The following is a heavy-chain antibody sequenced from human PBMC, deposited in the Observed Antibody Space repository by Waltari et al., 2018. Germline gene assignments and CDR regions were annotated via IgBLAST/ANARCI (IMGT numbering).Heavy chain of an antibody. CDR1: GFTLSSYS. V-gene: IGHV3-21*01. J-gene: IGHJ3*01. D-gene: IGHD5-18*01. CDR2: ISSSGSYM. CDR3: ARGLQLWFALDL. Sequence: EVQLVESGGGLDKPGGSLRLSCAASGFTLSSYSMNWVRQAPGKGLEWVSTISSSGSYMYYGDSVKGRFTISRDTAKTSLSLQMNSLRAEDTAVYYCARGLQLWFALDLWGQGTMVTVSS.